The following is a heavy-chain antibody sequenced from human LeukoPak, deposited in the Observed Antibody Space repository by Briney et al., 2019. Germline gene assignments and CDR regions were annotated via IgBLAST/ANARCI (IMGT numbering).Heavy chain of an antibody. J-gene: IGHJ4*02. CDR1: GFTFSSYS. D-gene: IGHD6-6*01. CDR2: ISSSSSYI. V-gene: IGHV3-21*01. Sequence: PGGSLRLSCAASGFTFSSYSMNWVRQAPGKGLEWVSSISSSSSYIYYADSVKGRFTISRDNAKNSLYLQMNSLRAEDTAVYYCAREHSSSPVNDYWGQGTLVTVSS. CDR3: AREHSSSPVNDY.